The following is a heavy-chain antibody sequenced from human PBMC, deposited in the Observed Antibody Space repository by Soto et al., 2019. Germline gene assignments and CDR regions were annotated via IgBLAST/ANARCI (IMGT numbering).Heavy chain of an antibody. CDR1: GGSISSGDYY. J-gene: IGHJ6*02. V-gene: IGHV4-30-4*01. D-gene: IGHD3-10*01. Sequence: SETLSLTCTVSGGSISSGDYYWSWIRQPPGKGLEWIGYIYYSGSTYYNPSLKSRVTISVDTSKNQFSLKLSSVTAADTAVYYCARGGYGSGRYYYYYGMDVWGQGTTVTVSS. CDR2: IYYSGST. CDR3: ARGGYGSGRYYYYYGMDV.